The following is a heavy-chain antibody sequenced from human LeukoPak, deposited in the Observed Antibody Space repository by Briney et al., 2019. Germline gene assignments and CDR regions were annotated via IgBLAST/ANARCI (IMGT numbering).Heavy chain of an antibody. CDR3: ARGWDYNNWFDP. CDR1: GGSFSGYY. Sequence: SETLSLTCAVYGGSFSGYYWSWIRQPPGKGLEWIGEINHSGSTNYNPSLKSRVTISVDTSKNQFSLKLSSVTAADTAVYYCARGWDYNNWFDPWGQGTLVTVSS. V-gene: IGHV4-34*01. D-gene: IGHD3-16*01. CDR2: INHSGST. J-gene: IGHJ5*02.